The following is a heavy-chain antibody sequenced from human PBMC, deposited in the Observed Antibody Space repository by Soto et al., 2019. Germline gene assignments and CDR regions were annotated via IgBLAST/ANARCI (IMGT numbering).Heavy chain of an antibody. CDR2: IYYSGST. CDR1: GGSISSGGYY. CDR3: ARGGWLVRPWDY. Sequence: PSETLSLTCTVSGGSISSGGYYWSWIRQHPGKGLEWIGYIYYSGSTNYNPSLKSRVTISVDTSKNQFSLKLSSVTAADTAVYYCARGGWLVRPWDYWGQGNLVTVSS. V-gene: IGHV4-61*08. J-gene: IGHJ4*02. D-gene: IGHD6-19*01.